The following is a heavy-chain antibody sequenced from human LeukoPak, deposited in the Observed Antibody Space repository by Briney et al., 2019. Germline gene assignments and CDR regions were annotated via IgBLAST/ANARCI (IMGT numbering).Heavy chain of an antibody. V-gene: IGHV4-34*01. CDR3: AVEGNDILTGYHFDY. CDR1: GGSFSGYY. Sequence: SETLSLTCAVYGGSFSGYYWSWIRQPPGKGLEWIGEINHSGSTNYNPSLKSRVTISVDTSKNQFSLKLSSVTAADTAVYYCAVEGNDILTGYHFDYWGQGTLVTVSS. J-gene: IGHJ4*02. D-gene: IGHD3-9*01. CDR2: INHSGST.